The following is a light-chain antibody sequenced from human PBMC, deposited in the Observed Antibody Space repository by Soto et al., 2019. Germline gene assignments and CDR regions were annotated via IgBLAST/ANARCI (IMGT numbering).Light chain of an antibody. V-gene: IGLV1-47*01. CDR1: RSNIGSNY. CDR2: SNN. J-gene: IGLJ2*01. CDR3: AAWDDSLSGVV. Sequence: QSALTQPPSASGTPGQRVTISCSGSRSNIGSNYVYWYQQFPETAPKLLIHSNNQRPSVVPDRFSGSKSGTSASLAISGLRSEDEADYYCAAWDDSLSGVVFGGGTKLTVL.